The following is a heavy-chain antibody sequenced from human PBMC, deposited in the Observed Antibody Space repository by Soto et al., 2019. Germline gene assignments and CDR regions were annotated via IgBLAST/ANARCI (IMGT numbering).Heavy chain of an antibody. CDR3: SLGIVLIPATIDDYMDV. CDR1: GFNLSGSA. CDR2: IRSKAKSYAT. D-gene: IGHD2-2*03. V-gene: IGHV3-73*01. Sequence: EEQLVESGGGLVQPWGSLKLSCAASGFNLSGSAVHWVRQASGKGLEWVGRIRSKAKSYATAYGASVRGRFTISRDDSKNTAYLQMNSVKTEDTAVYYCSLGIVLIPATIDDYMDVWGKGTTVTVSS. J-gene: IGHJ6*03.